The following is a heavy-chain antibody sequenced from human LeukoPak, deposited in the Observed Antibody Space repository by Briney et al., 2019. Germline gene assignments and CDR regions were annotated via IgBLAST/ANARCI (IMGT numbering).Heavy chain of an antibody. Sequence: GGSLRLSCAASGFTFSSYWMNWARQAPGKGLEWVASINHNGNVNYYVDSVKGRFTISRDNAKNSLYLQMNSLRAEDTAMYYCARAIRGYSYVLDYWGQGTLVTVSS. J-gene: IGHJ4*02. CDR1: GFTFSSYW. CDR3: ARAIRGYSYVLDY. D-gene: IGHD5-18*01. V-gene: IGHV3-7*03. CDR2: INHNGNVN.